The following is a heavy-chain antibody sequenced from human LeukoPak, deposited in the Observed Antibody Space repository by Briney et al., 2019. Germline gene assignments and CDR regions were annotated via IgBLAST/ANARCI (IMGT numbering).Heavy chain of an antibody. CDR1: GGSISSYY. CDR2: IYYSGST. J-gene: IGHJ6*02. CDR3: ARARHYYYYGMDV. V-gene: IGHV4-59*01. Sequence: SETLSLTCTVSGGSISSYYWSWIRQPPGKGLEWIGYIYYSGSTNYNPSLKSRVTISVDTSKNQFSLKLSSVTAADTAVYYCARARHYYYYGMDVWGQGTTVTVSS.